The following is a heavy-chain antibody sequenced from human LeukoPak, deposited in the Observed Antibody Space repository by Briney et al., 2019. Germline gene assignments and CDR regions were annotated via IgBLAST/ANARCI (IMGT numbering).Heavy chain of an antibody. CDR3: AKDIAGMGATSDY. CDR1: GFTFSSYA. V-gene: IGHV3-23*01. D-gene: IGHD1-26*01. CDR2: ISGSGGST. J-gene: IGHJ4*02. Sequence: GGSLRLSCAASGFTFSSYAMSWVRQARGKGLEWVSAISGSGGSTYYADSVKGRFTISRDNSKNTLYLQMNSLRAEDTAVYYCAKDIAGMGATSDYWGQGTLVTVSS.